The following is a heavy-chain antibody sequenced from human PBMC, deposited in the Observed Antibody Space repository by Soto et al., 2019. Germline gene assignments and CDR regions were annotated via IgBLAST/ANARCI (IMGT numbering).Heavy chain of an antibody. J-gene: IGHJ3*02. CDR2: IIPIFGTA. Sequence: QVQLVQSGAEVKKPGSSVKVSCKASGGTFSSYAISWVRQAPGQGLEWMGGIIPIFGTANYAQKFQGRVTITADESTSTAYMALSSLRNEDTAVYYCAKSYTAMVKDAFDIWGQGTMVTVSS. CDR3: AKSYTAMVKDAFDI. V-gene: IGHV1-69*01. D-gene: IGHD5-18*01. CDR1: GGTFSSYA.